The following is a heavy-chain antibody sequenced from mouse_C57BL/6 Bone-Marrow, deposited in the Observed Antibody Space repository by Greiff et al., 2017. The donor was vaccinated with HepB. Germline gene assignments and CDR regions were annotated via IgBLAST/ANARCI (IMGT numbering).Heavy chain of an antibody. CDR2: SRNKANDYTT. V-gene: IGHV7-1*01. CDR1: GFTFSDFY. J-gene: IGHJ4*01. D-gene: IGHD1-1*01. CDR3: ARDLITTVVAPMDY. Sequence: EVHLVESGGGLVQSGRSLRLSCATSGFTFSDFYMEWVRQAPGKGLEWIAASRNKANDYTTEYSASVKGPFIDSRDTSQSILYLQMNALRAEDTAIYYCARDLITTVVAPMDYWGQGTSVTVSS.